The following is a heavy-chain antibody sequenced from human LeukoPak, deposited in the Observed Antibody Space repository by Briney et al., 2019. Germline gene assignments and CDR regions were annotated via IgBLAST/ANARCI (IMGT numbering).Heavy chain of an antibody. V-gene: IGHV3-53*01. D-gene: IGHD6-6*01. J-gene: IGHJ4*02. CDR2: IYSDGNT. CDR3: AGAQGISARW. Sequence: GGSLRLSCAASGLTVSSNYMNWARQAPGKGLEWVSVIYSDGNTYYADSVKGRFTISRDNSKNTLYLQMNSLRAEDTAVYYCAGAQGISARWWGQGTLVTVSS. CDR1: GLTVSSNY.